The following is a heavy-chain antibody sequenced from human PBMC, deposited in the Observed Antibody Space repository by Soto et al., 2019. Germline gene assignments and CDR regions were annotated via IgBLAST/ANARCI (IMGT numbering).Heavy chain of an antibody. Sequence: SETLSLTCAVSSGSISSSNWWSWVRQPPGKGLEWIGEIYHSGSTNYNPSLKSRVTISADKSKNQFSLKLSSVTAADTAVYYRARATRYSSIAAAGIWWFDPWGQGTLVTVSS. D-gene: IGHD6-13*01. CDR3: ARATRYSSIAAAGIWWFDP. CDR2: IYHSGST. CDR1: SGSISSSNW. V-gene: IGHV4-4*02. J-gene: IGHJ5*02.